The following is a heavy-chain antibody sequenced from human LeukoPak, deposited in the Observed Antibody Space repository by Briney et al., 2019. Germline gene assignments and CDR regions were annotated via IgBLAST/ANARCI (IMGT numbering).Heavy chain of an antibody. Sequence: PGRSLRLSCAASGFIFSGHVMHWVRQAPGKGLEWVSLISYDGSNKDYADSVKGRFTISRDNSKNTLYLQMNGLRAEDTAVYYCAGGYTIFWSGPQFVSWGQGTLVIVSS. CDR3: AGGYTIFWSGPQFVS. J-gene: IGHJ4*02. CDR2: ISYDGSNK. V-gene: IGHV3-30-3*01. CDR1: GFIFSGHV. D-gene: IGHD3-3*01.